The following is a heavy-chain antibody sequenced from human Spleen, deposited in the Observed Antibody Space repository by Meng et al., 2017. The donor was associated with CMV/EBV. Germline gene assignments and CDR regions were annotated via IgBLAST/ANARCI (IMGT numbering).Heavy chain of an antibody. CDR1: GFSFSIYA. J-gene: IGHJ5*02. CDR2: ISGSGGNM. CDR3: AKMKLLARNFFDP. V-gene: IGHV3-23*01. Sequence: GGSLRLFCAASGFSFSIYAMSWVRQAPGKGLEWVSGISGSGGNMLYADSVKGRFTISRDNSKNTLYLQMNSLRSDDTAVYYCAKMKLLARNFFDPWGQGTLVTVSS. D-gene: IGHD3-10*01.